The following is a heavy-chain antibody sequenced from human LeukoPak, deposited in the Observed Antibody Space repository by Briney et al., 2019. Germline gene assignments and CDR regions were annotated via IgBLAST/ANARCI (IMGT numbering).Heavy chain of an antibody. CDR2: ISAYNGNT. CDR3: ARDDIGYCSSTSCSHYFDY. CDR1: GYTFTSYG. Sequence: ASVKVPCKASGYTFTSYGISWVRQAPGQGLEWMGWISAYNGNTNYAQKLQGRVTMTTDTSTSTAYMELRSLRSDDTAVYYCARDDIGYCSSTSCSHYFDYWGQGTLVTVSS. V-gene: IGHV1-18*01. D-gene: IGHD2-2*01. J-gene: IGHJ4*02.